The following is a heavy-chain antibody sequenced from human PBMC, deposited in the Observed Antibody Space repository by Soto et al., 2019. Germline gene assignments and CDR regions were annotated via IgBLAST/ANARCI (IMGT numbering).Heavy chain of an antibody. CDR2: ISSSSTYI. D-gene: IGHD4-17*01. V-gene: IGHV3-21*01. CDR1: GFTFSSYS. J-gene: IGHJ3*02. CDR3: ARDVYGDSGADAFDI. Sequence: EVQLVESGGGLVKPGGSLRLSCAASGFTFSSYSINWVRQAPGKGLEWVSCISSSSTYIYYADSVRGRFTISRDNAKNSLYLQMNSLRAEDTAVYYCARDVYGDSGADAFDIWGQGTMVTVSS.